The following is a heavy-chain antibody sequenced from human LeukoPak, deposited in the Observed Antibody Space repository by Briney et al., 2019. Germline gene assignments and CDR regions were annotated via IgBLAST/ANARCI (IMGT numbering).Heavy chain of an antibody. Sequence: GGSLRLSCAASGFTFSSYAMNWVRQAPGKGLVWVSRINTDGSSTSYADSVKGRFTISRDNAKNTLYLQMNSLRAEDTAVYYCATEQLGFDYWGQGTLVTVSS. V-gene: IGHV3-74*01. CDR2: INTDGSST. D-gene: IGHD6-6*01. J-gene: IGHJ4*02. CDR1: GFTFSSYA. CDR3: ATEQLGFDY.